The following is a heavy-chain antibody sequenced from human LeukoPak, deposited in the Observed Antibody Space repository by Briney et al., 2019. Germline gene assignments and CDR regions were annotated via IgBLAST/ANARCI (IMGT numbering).Heavy chain of an antibody. CDR3: ARVVGYSSWFDP. CDR1: GFTFSDYY. J-gene: IGHJ5*02. CDR2: ISSSGSTI. Sequence: PGGSLRLSCAASGFTFSDYYMSWIRQAPGKGLERVSYISSSGSTIYYADPVKGRFTISRDNAKNSLYLQMNSLRAEDTAVYYCARVVGYSSWFDPWGQGTLVTVSS. V-gene: IGHV3-11*01. D-gene: IGHD4-11*01.